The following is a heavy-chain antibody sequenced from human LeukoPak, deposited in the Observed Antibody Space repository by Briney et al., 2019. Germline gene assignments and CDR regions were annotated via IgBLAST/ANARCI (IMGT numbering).Heavy chain of an antibody. CDR3: ARVGIAALAY. D-gene: IGHD6-13*01. CDR2: ISGSGGST. CDR1: GLTFSTYA. Sequence: GGSLRLSCAASGLTFSTYAMSWVRQAPGKGLEWVSGISGSGGSTYYADSVKGRFTISRDNAKNTLYLQMNSLRAEDTAVYYCARVGIAALAYWGQGTLVTVSS. J-gene: IGHJ4*02. V-gene: IGHV3-23*01.